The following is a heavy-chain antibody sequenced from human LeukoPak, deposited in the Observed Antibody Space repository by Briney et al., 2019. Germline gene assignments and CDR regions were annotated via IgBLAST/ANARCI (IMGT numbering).Heavy chain of an antibody. Sequence: ASVKVSCKDSGYTFTGYYMHWVRQAPGQGLEWMGWINTNSGGTNYAQKFQGRVSMTRDTSISTAYMELTRLRSDDTALYYCARTETAAGYGVSFDPWGQGTLVTVSS. J-gene: IGHJ5*02. CDR2: INTNSGGT. V-gene: IGHV1-2*02. CDR3: ARTETAAGYGVSFDP. D-gene: IGHD5-12*01. CDR1: GYTFTGYY.